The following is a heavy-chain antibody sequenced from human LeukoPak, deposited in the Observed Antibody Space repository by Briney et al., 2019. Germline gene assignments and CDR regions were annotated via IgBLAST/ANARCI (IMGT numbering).Heavy chain of an antibody. D-gene: IGHD2-2*01. Sequence: SETLSLTCTVSGYSISSGYYWGWIRPPPGKGLEWIGSIYHSGSTYYNPSLKSRVTISVDTSKNQFSLKLSSVTAADTAVYYCARGRYCSSTSCYQYYYYYMDVWGKGTTVTVSS. CDR2: IYHSGST. J-gene: IGHJ6*03. CDR3: ARGRYCSSTSCYQYYYYYMDV. V-gene: IGHV4-38-2*02. CDR1: GYSISSGYY.